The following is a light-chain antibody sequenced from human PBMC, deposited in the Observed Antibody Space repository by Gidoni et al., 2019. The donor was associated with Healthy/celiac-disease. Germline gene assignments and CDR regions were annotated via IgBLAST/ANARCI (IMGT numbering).Light chain of an antibody. CDR1: RSNIGAGYA. J-gene: IGLJ1*01. CDR2: GNS. CDR3: QSYDSISYV. V-gene: IGLV1-40*01. Sequence: QSVLTQPPSVSGAPGQRVTISCTGSRSNIGAGYAVHWYQQLPGTAPKLLIYGNSNRPSGVPDRFSGSKSGTSASLAITGLQAEDEADYYCQSYDSISYVFGTGTKVTVL.